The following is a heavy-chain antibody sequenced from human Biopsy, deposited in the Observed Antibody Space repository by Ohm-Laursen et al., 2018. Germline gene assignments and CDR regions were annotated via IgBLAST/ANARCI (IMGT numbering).Heavy chain of an antibody. CDR1: GFIFRNYA. CDR2: ISGTDEST. J-gene: IGHJ2*01. D-gene: IGHD2-15*01. V-gene: IGHV3-23*01. Sequence: SLRLSCSASGFIFRNYAMGWIRQAPGKGLEWVSGISGTDESTHSADSVKGRFTISRDNSKKTLYLQMNSLRAEDTAIYYCAKDQPDLAVVVAAHWYFDLWGRGTLVTVSS. CDR3: AKDQPDLAVVVAAHWYFDL.